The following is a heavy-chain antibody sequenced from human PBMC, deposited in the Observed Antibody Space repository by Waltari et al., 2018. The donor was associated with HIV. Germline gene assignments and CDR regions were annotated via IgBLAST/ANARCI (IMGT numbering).Heavy chain of an antibody. CDR2: INSNGRT. V-gene: IGHV4-34*01. J-gene: IGHJ4*02. CDR3: ARLIFEQFVRDS. D-gene: IGHD6-6*01. CDR1: GGSFAGYD. Sequence: QVQLQQWGAGLLNASETLSVTCSVYGGSFAGYDWTWIRQAPGKELEWIGEINSNGRTNYNPSLKSRVTMSGDKSKNQFSLKLKSVTAADTAVYYCARLIFEQFVRDSWGQGTRVTVSS.